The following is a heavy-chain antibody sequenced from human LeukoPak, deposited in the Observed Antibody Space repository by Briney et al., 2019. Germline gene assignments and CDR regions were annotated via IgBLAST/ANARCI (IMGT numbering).Heavy chain of an antibody. V-gene: IGHV3-21*01. CDR1: GLTFSSYR. D-gene: IGHD5-12*01. CDR3: ARELVATTNPYYFDY. CDR2: ISSSSSYI. Sequence: GGSLRLSCAASGLTFSSYRMNWVRQAPGKGLEWVSSISSSSSYIYYADSVKGRFTISRDNAKNSLYLQMNSLRAEDTAVYYCARELVATTNPYYFDYWGQGTLVTVSS. J-gene: IGHJ4*02.